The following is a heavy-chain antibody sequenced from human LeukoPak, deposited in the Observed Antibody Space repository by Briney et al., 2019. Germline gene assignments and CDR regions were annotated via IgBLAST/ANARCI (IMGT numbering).Heavy chain of an antibody. CDR3: AKDQDYGEGGSYFDY. V-gene: IGHV3-23*01. J-gene: IGHJ4*02. CDR1: GFTFSSFA. CDR2: ISASGGNT. D-gene: IGHD4-17*01. Sequence: GGSLRLSCAASGFTFSSFAMGWVRQAPGKGLEWVSAISASGGNTYYSDSVKGRFTLSRDNSKNTLYLQMNSLRAEDTAVYYCAKDQDYGEGGSYFDYWGQGTLVTVSS.